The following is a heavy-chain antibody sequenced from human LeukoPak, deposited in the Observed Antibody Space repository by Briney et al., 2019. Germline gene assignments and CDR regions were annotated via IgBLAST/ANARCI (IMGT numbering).Heavy chain of an antibody. V-gene: IGHV4-59*05. Sequence: SETLSLTCTVSGGSISSYYWSWIRQPPGKGLEWIGSIYYSGSTYYNPSLKSRVTISVDTSKNQFSLKLSSVTAADTAVYYCARLEGAFDIWGRGTMVTVSS. CDR3: ARLEGAFDI. CDR1: GGSISSYY. J-gene: IGHJ3*02. CDR2: IYYSGST.